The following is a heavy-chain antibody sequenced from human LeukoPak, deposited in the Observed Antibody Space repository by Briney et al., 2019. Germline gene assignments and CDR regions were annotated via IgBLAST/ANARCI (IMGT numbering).Heavy chain of an antibody. CDR2: ISGSGGST. V-gene: IGHV3-23*01. Sequence: PGGSLRLSCAASGFTFSSYAMSWVRQAPGKGLECVSAISGSGGSTYYADSVKGRFTIPRDNSKNTLYLQMNSLRAEDTAVYYCAKGSSGTAMVAYYFDYWGQGTLVTVSS. J-gene: IGHJ4*02. D-gene: IGHD5-18*01. CDR1: GFTFSSYA. CDR3: AKGSSGTAMVAYYFDY.